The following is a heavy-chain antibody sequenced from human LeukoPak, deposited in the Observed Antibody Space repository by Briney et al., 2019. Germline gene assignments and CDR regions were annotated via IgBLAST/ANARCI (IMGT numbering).Heavy chain of an antibody. D-gene: IGHD4-11*01. Sequence: SETLSLTCTVSGGSISNSNYYWGWIRQPPGKGLEWIGSIYYSGSTYYNPSLKSRVTISVDTSKNQFSLKLSSVTAADTAVYYCARQRDYNFPFDYWGQGSLVTVSS. CDR3: ARQRDYNFPFDY. J-gene: IGHJ4*02. V-gene: IGHV4-39*01. CDR2: IYYSGST. CDR1: GGSISNSNYY.